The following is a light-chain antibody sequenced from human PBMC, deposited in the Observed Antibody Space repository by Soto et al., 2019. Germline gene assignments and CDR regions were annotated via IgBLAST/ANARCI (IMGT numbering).Light chain of an antibody. Sequence: DIQLTQSPSFLSASVGDRVTITCRASQGISSYLAWYQQKPGKAPELLIYAASTLQSGVPSRFSGSGSGTEFTLTISSLQPEDFATYSCQQLDTYPITFGQGTRLEIK. CDR3: QQLDTYPIT. CDR2: AAS. J-gene: IGKJ5*01. V-gene: IGKV1-9*01. CDR1: QGISSY.